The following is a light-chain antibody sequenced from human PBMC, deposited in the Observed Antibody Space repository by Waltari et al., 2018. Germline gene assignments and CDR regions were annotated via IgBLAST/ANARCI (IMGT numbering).Light chain of an antibody. CDR2: DVC. V-gene: IGLV2-14*03. J-gene: IGLJ2*01. CDR1: SSDVGGYNY. Sequence: HSALTQPASVSGSPGQSITISCTGTSSDVGGYNYVSWYQQHPGKAPKLMIFDVCNRPSGVSNRFSGSKSGNTASLTVSGLQAEDEADYYCSSYISSDTLELFGGGTSLTVL. CDR3: SSYISSDTLEL.